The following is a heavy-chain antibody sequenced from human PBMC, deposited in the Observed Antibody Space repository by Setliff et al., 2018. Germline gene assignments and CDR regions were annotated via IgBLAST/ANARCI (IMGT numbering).Heavy chain of an antibody. Sequence: LSLTCTVSGGSISSGGYYWSWIRQHPGKGLEWIGHIYYSGSTYYNPSLKSRVTISVDASKNQFSLKLTSVTAADTAVYYCARAPRYFDPTGSYFDFWGQGTLVTVSS. CDR2: IYYSGST. J-gene: IGHJ4*02. CDR1: GGSISSGGYY. V-gene: IGHV4-31*03. D-gene: IGHD3-22*01. CDR3: ARAPRYFDPTGSYFDF.